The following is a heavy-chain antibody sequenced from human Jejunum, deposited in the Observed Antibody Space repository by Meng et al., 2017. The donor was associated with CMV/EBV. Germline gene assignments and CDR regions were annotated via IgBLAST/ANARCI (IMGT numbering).Heavy chain of an antibody. Sequence: GSGYRFTDYWIGWVRQMPGKGLEWMGIIYPGDSNIRYSPSFQGQVTISADKSINTAYLQWNSLKASDTAIYYCARLIPQWLGLDYWGQGTQVTVSS. CDR1: GYRFTDYW. D-gene: IGHD6-19*01. CDR3: ARLIPQWLGLDY. J-gene: IGHJ4*02. V-gene: IGHV5-51*01. CDR2: IYPGDSNI.